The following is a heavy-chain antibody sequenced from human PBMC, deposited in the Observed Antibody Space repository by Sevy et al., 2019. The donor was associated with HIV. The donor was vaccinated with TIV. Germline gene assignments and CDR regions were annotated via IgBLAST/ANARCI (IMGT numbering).Heavy chain of an antibody. CDR3: ASVEQRYYYYYMDV. D-gene: IGHD6-13*01. V-gene: IGHV4-59*01. CDR2: IYYSGST. CDR1: GGSISSYY. Sequence: SETLSLTCTVSGGSISSYYWSWIRQPPGKGLEWIGYIYYSGSTNYNPSLKSRVTISVDTSKNQFSLKLGSVTAADTAVYYCASVEQRYYYYYMDVWGKGTTVTVSS. J-gene: IGHJ6*03.